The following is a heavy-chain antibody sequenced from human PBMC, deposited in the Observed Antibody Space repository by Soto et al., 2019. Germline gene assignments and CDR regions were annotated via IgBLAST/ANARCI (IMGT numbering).Heavy chain of an antibody. V-gene: IGHV3-74*03. CDR2: INRDGSFS. J-gene: IGHJ4*02. CDR3: ARVFKIWSSSNWYYIDY. D-gene: IGHD6-13*01. Sequence: GGSLRLSCAASGFTFSDYWMHWVRQAPGRGLMWVSRINRDGSFSTYADSVKGRFTISRDNAKNTLFLQMNSLRAEDTAVYYCARVFKIWSSSNWYYIDYWGQGSLVTVSS. CDR1: GFTFSDYW.